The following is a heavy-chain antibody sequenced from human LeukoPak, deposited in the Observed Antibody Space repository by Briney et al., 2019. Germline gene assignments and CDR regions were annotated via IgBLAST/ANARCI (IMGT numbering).Heavy chain of an antibody. CDR2: IYSGGST. D-gene: IGHD6-13*01. CDR1: GFTVSSNY. V-gene: IGHV3-53*01. Sequence: PGGSLRLSCAASGFTVSSNYMSWVRQAPGKGLEWVSVIYSGGSTYYADSVKGRFTISRDNSKNTLYLQMNSLRAEDTAVYYCARASHSRAGYFDYWGQGTLVTVSS. CDR3: ARASHSRAGYFDY. J-gene: IGHJ4*02.